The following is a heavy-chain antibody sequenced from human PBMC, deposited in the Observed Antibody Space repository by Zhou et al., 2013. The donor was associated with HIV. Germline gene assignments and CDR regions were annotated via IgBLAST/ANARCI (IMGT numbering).Heavy chain of an antibody. J-gene: IGHJ3*02. V-gene: IGHV1-18*01. CDR1: GYTFTSYG. D-gene: IGHD2-2*01. Sequence: QVHLVQSGAEVKNPGASVKVSCKAPGYTFTSYGISWVRQAPGQGLEWMGWISGNSDNIKYAQKLQGRVTMTTDTSTSTAYMELRSLRSDDTAVYYCARDPPYTVAVDAFDIWGQGDNGHRLF. CDR2: ISGNSDNI. CDR3: ARDPPYTVAVDAFDI.